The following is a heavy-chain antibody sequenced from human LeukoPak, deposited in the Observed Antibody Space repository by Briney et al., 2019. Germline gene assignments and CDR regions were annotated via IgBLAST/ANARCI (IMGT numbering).Heavy chain of an antibody. V-gene: IGHV4-38-2*01. CDR1: GYSIGSGYY. D-gene: IGHD1-26*01. Sequence: SETLSLTCAVSGYSIGSGYYWGWIRQPPGKGLEWIGSIYYSGSTYYNPSLKSRVTISVDTSENQFSLKLSSVTAADTAVYYCARHSGVVGATHYWGQGTLVTVSS. CDR2: IYYSGST. CDR3: ARHSGVVGATHY. J-gene: IGHJ4*02.